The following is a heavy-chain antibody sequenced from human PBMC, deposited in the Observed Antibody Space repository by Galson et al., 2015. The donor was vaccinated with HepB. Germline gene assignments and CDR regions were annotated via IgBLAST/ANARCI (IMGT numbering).Heavy chain of an antibody. CDR2: INPNSGGT. J-gene: IGHJ3*02. Sequence: SVKVSCKASGYTFTGYYMHWVRQAPGQGLEWMGWINPNSGGTNYAQKFQGWVTMTRDTSISTAYMELSRLRSDDTAVYYCARDLAGTGNAFDIWGQGTMVTVSS. V-gene: IGHV1-2*04. CDR1: GYTFTGYY. D-gene: IGHD3-10*01. CDR3: ARDLAGTGNAFDI.